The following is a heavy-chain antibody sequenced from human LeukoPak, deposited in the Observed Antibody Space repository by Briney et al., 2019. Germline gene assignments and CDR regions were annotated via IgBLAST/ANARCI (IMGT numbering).Heavy chain of an antibody. CDR3: ARAITPYCSSTSCYASNWFDP. CDR2: INPSGNSA. Sequence: ASVKVSCKASGYTFTSYSMHWVRQAPGQGLEWMGIINPSGNSAGYAQKFQGRVTMTRDMSTSTVYMELSSLRSEDTAVYYCARAITPYCSSTSCYASNWFDPWGQGTLVTVSS. J-gene: IGHJ5*02. V-gene: IGHV1-46*01. CDR1: GYTFTSYS. D-gene: IGHD2-2*01.